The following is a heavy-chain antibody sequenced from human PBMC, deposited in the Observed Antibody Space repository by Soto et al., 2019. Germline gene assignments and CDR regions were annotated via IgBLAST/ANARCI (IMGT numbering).Heavy chain of an antibody. V-gene: IGHV3-23*01. J-gene: IGHJ4*02. Sequence: EVQLLESGGGLVQPGGSLRLSCAASGFTFSVYAMTWVRQAPGKGLEWVSSLTAGGTYTYYAESVKGRFTISRDNSNNTLVLQMNSLRAEDTAVYYCARVRGELGYCSGGSCYFDSWGQGSLVSVSS. D-gene: IGHD2-15*01. CDR2: LTAGGTYT. CDR3: ARVRGELGYCSGGSCYFDS. CDR1: GFTFSVYA.